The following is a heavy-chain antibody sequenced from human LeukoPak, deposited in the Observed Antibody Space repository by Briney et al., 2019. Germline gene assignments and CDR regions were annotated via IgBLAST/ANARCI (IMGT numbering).Heavy chain of an antibody. CDR2: INHSGST. J-gene: IGHJ4*02. D-gene: IGHD2-2*01. CDR3: ARGPSNHDIVVVPAASQGEYYFDY. V-gene: IGHV4-34*01. Sequence: SETLSLTCAVYGGSFSGYYWSWIRQPPGKGLEWIGKINHSGSTNYNPSLKSRVTISVDTSKNQFSLKLSSVTAADTAVYYCARGPSNHDIVVVPAASQGEYYFDYWGQGTLVTVSS. CDR1: GGSFSGYY.